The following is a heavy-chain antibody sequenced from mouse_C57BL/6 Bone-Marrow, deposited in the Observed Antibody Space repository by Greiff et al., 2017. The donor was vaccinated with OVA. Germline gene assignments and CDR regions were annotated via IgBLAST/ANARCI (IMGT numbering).Heavy chain of an antibody. CDR2: IRNKANGYTS. CDR3: ATNYDDTAWFAY. J-gene: IGHJ3*01. Sequence: EVQGVESGGGLVQPGGSLSLSCAASGFTFTDYYMSWVRQPPGKALEWLGFIRNKANGYTSEYSASVQGRFTISRANSQTILYLQMNALSAEDSATYYCATNYDDTAWFAYWGQGTLVTVSA. CDR1: GFTFTDYY. D-gene: IGHD2-4*01. V-gene: IGHV7-3*01.